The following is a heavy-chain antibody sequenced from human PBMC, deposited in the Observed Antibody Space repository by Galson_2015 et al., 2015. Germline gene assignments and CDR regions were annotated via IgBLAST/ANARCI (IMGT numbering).Heavy chain of an antibody. CDR3: AKVGVKDYSNYVSYYYYMDV. CDR1: GFTFSSYA. Sequence: SLRLSCAASGFTFSSYAMSWVRQAPGKGLEWVSAISGSGGSTYYADSVKGRFTISRDNSKNTLYLQMNSLRAEDTAVYYCAKVGVKDYSNYVSYYYYMDVWGKGTTVTVSS. J-gene: IGHJ6*03. CDR2: ISGSGGST. V-gene: IGHV3-23*01. D-gene: IGHD4-11*01.